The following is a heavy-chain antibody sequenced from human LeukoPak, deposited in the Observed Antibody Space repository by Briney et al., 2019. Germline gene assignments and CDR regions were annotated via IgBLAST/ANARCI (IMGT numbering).Heavy chain of an antibody. D-gene: IGHD3-22*01. Sequence: GGSLRLSCAAAGFTFSSYAMSWVRQAPGKGLEWVSAISGSGGSTYYADSVKGRFTISRDNSKNTLYLQRNSLRAEDTAVDYCAKERNYYYESSGIAYWGQGTLVTVSS. CDR3: AKERNYYYESSGIAY. V-gene: IGHV3-23*01. J-gene: IGHJ4*02. CDR2: ISGSGGST. CDR1: GFTFSSYA.